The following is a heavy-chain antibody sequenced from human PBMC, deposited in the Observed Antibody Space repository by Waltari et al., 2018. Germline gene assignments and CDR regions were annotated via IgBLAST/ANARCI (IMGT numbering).Heavy chain of an antibody. Sequence: QVQLVESGGGVVQPGGSLRLSCAASGFTFSVSGIHWVRQAPGKGVELVAVIRYDETPKYYADSVKGRFTISRDNSKNTVDLHMNSLRAEDTAVYYCARDGSSSSFDYWGQGTLVTVSS. V-gene: IGHV3-30*02. CDR2: IRYDETPK. CDR3: ARDGSSSSFDY. J-gene: IGHJ4*02. D-gene: IGHD6-6*01. CDR1: GFTFSVSG.